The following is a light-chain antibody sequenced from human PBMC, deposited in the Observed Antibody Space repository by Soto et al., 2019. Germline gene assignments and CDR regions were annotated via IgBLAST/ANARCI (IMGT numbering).Light chain of an antibody. J-gene: IGKJ4*01. CDR1: QSVSSN. CDR2: GAS. Sequence: EIVMTQSPATLSVSPGERATLSCRASQSVSSNLAWYQQKPGQAPRLLIYGASTRASGIPDRFSGSGSGTQFTLTISSLQSEDFATYYCQQLWTYPLTFGGGTKVEIK. V-gene: IGKV3-15*01. CDR3: QQLWTYPLT.